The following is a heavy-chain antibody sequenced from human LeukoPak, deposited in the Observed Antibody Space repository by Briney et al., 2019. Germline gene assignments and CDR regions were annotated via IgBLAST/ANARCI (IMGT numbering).Heavy chain of an antibody. CDR2: SYTTGST. V-gene: IGHV4-4*07. CDR3: ARSGGSGFQLDS. D-gene: IGHD1-26*01. CDR1: GGSLGSYY. Sequence: PSETLSLTCTVSGGSLGSYYWSWIRQPAGKGLEWIGRSYTTGSTNYNPSLKSRVTMSLDTSKNQLSLNLSSVTAADTAVYYCARSGGSGFQLDSWGQGTLVTVSS. J-gene: IGHJ4*02.